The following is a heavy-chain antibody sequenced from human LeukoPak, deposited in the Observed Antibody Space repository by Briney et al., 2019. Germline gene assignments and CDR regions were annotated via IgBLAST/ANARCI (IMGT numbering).Heavy chain of an antibody. CDR1: GFTFSSYS. J-gene: IGHJ4*02. V-gene: IGHV3-21*01. Sequence: GGSLRLSCAASGFTFSSYSKNWVRQAPGKGLEWVSSISSSSSYIYYADSVKGRFTISRDNAKNSLYLQMNSLRAEDTAVYYCARDYSTTGSLFDYWGQGTLVTVSS. CDR2: ISSSSSYI. D-gene: IGHD6-13*01. CDR3: ARDYSTTGSLFDY.